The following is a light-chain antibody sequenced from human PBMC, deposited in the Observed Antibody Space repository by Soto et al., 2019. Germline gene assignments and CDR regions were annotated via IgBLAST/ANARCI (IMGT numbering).Light chain of an antibody. J-gene: IGKJ5*01. Sequence: EIVLTQSPATLSLSPLEIATLSCMASQSVKTFLVWYQQRPGQAPRLLIYDASHRAAGIPARFSGSGFGTDFTLTISSLEPEDAAVYYCQQRSNWPPITFGQGTRLEIK. CDR3: QQRSNWPPIT. V-gene: IGKV3-11*01. CDR2: DAS. CDR1: QSVKTF.